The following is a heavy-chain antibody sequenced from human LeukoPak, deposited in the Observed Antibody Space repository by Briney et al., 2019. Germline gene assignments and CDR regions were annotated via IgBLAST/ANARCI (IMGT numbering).Heavy chain of an antibody. V-gene: IGHV3-23*01. Sequence: PGGSLRLSCAASRFIFSKYAMSWVRQAPGKGLEWVSGISASGVYTYYADSVKGRFTVSRDNYKSTLYLQIDSLRADDTAVYYCAKLDGLESGTSNYAFHVWGQGTMVTVSS. CDR2: ISASGVYT. D-gene: IGHD1-26*01. J-gene: IGHJ3*01. CDR3: AKLDGLESGTSNYAFHV. CDR1: RFIFSKYA.